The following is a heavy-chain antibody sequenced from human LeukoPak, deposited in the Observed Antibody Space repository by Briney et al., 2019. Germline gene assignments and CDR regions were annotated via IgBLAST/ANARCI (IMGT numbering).Heavy chain of an antibody. CDR3: ARQVGGYSGYDTHFDY. CDR2: IYYSGST. J-gene: IGHJ4*02. Sequence: SETLSLTCTVSGGSISSSSYYWGWIRQPPGKGLEWIGSIYYSGSTYYNPSLKSRVTISVDTSKNQFSLKLSSVTAADTAVYYCARQVGGYSGYDTHFDYWGQGTLVTVSS. CDR1: GGSISSSSYY. V-gene: IGHV4-39*01. D-gene: IGHD5-12*01.